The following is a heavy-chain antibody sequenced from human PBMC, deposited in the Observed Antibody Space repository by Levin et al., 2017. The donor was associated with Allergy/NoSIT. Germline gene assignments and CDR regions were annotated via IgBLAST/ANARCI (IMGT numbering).Heavy chain of an antibody. Sequence: SETLSLTCTVSGGSISSGDYYWSWIRQPPGKGLEWIGYIYYSGSTYYNPSLKSRVTISVDTSKNQFSLKLSSVTAADTAVYYCARDTRVVTWGGFDYWGQGTLVTVSS. D-gene: IGHD4-23*01. CDR1: GGSISSGDYY. CDR3: ARDTRVVTWGGFDY. V-gene: IGHV4-30-4*01. J-gene: IGHJ4*02. CDR2: IYYSGST.